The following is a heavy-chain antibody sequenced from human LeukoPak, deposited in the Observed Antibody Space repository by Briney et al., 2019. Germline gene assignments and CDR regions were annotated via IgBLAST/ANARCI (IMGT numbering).Heavy chain of an antibody. CDR2: IYYSGST. Sequence: PSETLSLTCTVSGGSISSSSYYWGWIRQPPGKGLEWIGSIYYSGSTYYNPSLKSRVTMSVDTSKNQFSLKLSSVTAADTAVYYCARDLGVVVPAGLDYWGQGTLVTVSS. CDR1: GGSISSSSYY. J-gene: IGHJ4*02. D-gene: IGHD2-2*01. V-gene: IGHV4-39*07. CDR3: ARDLGVVVPAGLDY.